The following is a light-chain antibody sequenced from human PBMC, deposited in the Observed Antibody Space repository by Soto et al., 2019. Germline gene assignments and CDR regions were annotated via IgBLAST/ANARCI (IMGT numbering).Light chain of an antibody. CDR1: QSISNW. Sequence: DIQMTQSPSSLSASVGDRVTITCRASQSISNWLAWYQQKPGKAPKLLIYKASNLESGVPSRFSGSGSGTEFTLTISSLQPDDFATYYCQQYNSYSRTFGQGTKVDI. CDR2: KAS. CDR3: QQYNSYSRT. V-gene: IGKV1-5*03. J-gene: IGKJ1*01.